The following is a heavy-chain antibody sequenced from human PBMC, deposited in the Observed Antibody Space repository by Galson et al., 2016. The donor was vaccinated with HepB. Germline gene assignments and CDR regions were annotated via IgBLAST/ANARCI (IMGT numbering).Heavy chain of an antibody. CDR1: GYYY. CDR3: AREALTIFGWKGDVFDI. D-gene: IGHD3-3*01. J-gene: IGHJ3*02. V-gene: IGHV1-46*01. CDR2: INTSSGST. Sequence: SVKVSCKASGYYYMYWVRQAPGQGLEWMGLINTSSGSTTYAQKFQGRVTMTRDTSTSTVYMEMSSLRSDDTAVYYCAREALTIFGWKGDVFDIWGQGTMVTVSS.